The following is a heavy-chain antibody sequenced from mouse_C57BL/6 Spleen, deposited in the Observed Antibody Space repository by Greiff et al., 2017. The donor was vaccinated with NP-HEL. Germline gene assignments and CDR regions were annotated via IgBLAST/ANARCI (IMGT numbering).Heavy chain of an antibody. Sequence: VQLQQPGAELVRPGSSVKLSCKASGYTFTSYWMHWVKQRPIQGLEWIGNIDPSDSETHYNQKFKDKATLTVDKSSSTAYMQLSSRTSEDSAVYYCARLDDGKDYWGQGTTLTVSS. J-gene: IGHJ2*01. CDR1: GYTFTSYW. V-gene: IGHV1-52*01. D-gene: IGHD2-1*01. CDR2: IDPSDSET. CDR3: ARLDDGKDY.